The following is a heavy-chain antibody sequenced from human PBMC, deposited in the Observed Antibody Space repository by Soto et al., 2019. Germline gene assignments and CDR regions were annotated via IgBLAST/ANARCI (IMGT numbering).Heavy chain of an antibody. CDR1: GVSVSSDIYY. D-gene: IGHD2-2*01. CDR2: IYYSGNT. V-gene: IGHV4-31*03. Sequence: QVQLQESGPGLVKPSQTLSLTCSVSGVSVSSDIYYWSWIRHHPGKGLEWIGYIYYSGNTYYNPSLGGRATISLDTSKNHFSLRLRSVTPADTAVYYCARYPVVVVPAANYGLDVWGQGTTVTVSS. J-gene: IGHJ6*02. CDR3: ARYPVVVVPAANYGLDV.